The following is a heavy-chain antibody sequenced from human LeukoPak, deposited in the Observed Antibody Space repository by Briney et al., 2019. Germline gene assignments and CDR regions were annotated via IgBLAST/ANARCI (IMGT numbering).Heavy chain of an antibody. CDR2: ISGSSSYI. CDR1: GFTFSTFS. Sequence: GGSLRLSCAASGFTFSTFSMNWVRQAPGKGLEWVSFISGSSSYIYYADSVKGRFTISRDNAKNSLYLQMNSLRDEDTAVYYCARETYNDSGCDYWGQGTLVTVSS. J-gene: IGHJ4*02. D-gene: IGHD3-22*01. CDR3: ARETYNDSGCDY. V-gene: IGHV3-21*01.